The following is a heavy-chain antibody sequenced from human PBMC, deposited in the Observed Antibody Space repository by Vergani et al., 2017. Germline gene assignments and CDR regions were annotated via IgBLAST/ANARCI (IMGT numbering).Heavy chain of an antibody. Sequence: EVQLLQSEGAVVQPGGSLRLSCVASGFTFSSHAMSWVRQGHGQGLEWVSSIKKTGDSTHYADSVKGRFTLFRDKSKNTLYLQMNSLRVEDTAVYYCGTRSDNYNWGQGTLVTVSS. CDR3: GTRSDNYN. V-gene: IGHV3-23*01. CDR2: IKKTGDST. J-gene: IGHJ4*02. D-gene: IGHD5-24*01. CDR1: GFTFSSHA.